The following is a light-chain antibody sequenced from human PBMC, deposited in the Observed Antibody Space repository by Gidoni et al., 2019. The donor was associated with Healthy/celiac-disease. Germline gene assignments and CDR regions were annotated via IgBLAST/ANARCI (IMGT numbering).Light chain of an antibody. CDR2: AAS. CDR3: QQSNSTPPT. Sequence: EIQMTQSPSPLSASVGDRVTITCRASQSISSYLNWYQQKPGKAPKLLIYAASSLQSGVPSRFSGSGSGTDFTLTISSLQPEDFATYYCQQSNSTPPTFGQGTRLEIK. J-gene: IGKJ5*01. V-gene: IGKV1-39*01. CDR1: QSISSY.